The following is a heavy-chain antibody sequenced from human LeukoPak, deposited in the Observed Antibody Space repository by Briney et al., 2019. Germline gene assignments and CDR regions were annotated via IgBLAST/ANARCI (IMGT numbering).Heavy chain of an antibody. D-gene: IGHD3-22*01. CDR2: IIWNSGSI. J-gene: IGHJ4*02. CDR1: GFTFDDYA. V-gene: IGHV3-9*03. CDR3: AKGDDSSGYSHFAY. Sequence: GGSLRLSCAASGFTFDDYAMHWVRQAPGKGLEWVSGIIWNSGSIGYADSVKGRFNISRDNAKNSLYLQMNSLRAEDMALYYCAKGDDSSGYSHFAYWGQGTLVTVSS.